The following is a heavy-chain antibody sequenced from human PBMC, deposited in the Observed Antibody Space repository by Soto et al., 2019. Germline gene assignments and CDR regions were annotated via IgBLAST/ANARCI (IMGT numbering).Heavy chain of an antibody. D-gene: IGHD4-17*01. Sequence: EVQLVESGGGLVKPGGSLRLSCAASGFTFSSCTMNWVRQAPGRGLEWVSSIGTSSSYIYYADSVKGRFTISRDNAKNSLFLQMNSLRADDTAVYYCARDSVRDYLYYYYGMDVWGQGTTVTVSS. J-gene: IGHJ6*02. V-gene: IGHV3-21*01. CDR1: GFTFSSCT. CDR3: ARDSVRDYLYYYYGMDV. CDR2: IGTSSSYI.